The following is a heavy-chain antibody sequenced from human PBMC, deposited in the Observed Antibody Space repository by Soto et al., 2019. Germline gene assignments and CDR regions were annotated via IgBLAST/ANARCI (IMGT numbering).Heavy chain of an antibody. Sequence: PGGSLRLSCAVSGFTFRSYEVNWVRQAPGKGLEWVSYISSSGSVKYYADSVKGRFTISRDDAKNSLYLQMNSLRAEDTAVYYCARDGTGYYGMDVWGQGTTVTVSS. D-gene: IGHD1-26*01. V-gene: IGHV3-48*03. CDR3: ARDGTGYYGMDV. CDR1: GFTFRSYE. J-gene: IGHJ6*02. CDR2: ISSSGSVK.